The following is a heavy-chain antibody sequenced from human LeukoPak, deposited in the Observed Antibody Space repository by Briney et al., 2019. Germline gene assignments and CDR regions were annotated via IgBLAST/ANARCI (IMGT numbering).Heavy chain of an antibody. CDR3: ARVGITMVRGVVNWFDP. CDR2: INPNSGGT. CDR1: GYTFTGYY. D-gene: IGHD3-10*01. Sequence: ASVKVSCKASGYTFTGYYMHWVRQAPGQGLEWMGWINPNSGGTNYAQKFQGRVTMTRDTPISTAYMELSRLRSDDTAVYYCARVGITMVRGVVNWFDPWGQGTLVTVSS. V-gene: IGHV1-2*02. J-gene: IGHJ5*02.